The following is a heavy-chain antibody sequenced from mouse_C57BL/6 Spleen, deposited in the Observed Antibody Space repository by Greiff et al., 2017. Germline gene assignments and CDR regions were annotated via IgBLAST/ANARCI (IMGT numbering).Heavy chain of an antibody. J-gene: IGHJ4*01. V-gene: IGHV5-17*01. D-gene: IGHD2-5*01. CDR1: GFTFSDYG. CDR3: ARPIVTTRYYAMGY. Sequence: EVQRVESGGGLVKPGGSLKLSCAASGFTFSDYGMHWVRQAPEKGLEWVAYISSGSSTIYYADTVKGRFTISRDNAKNTLFLQMTSLRAEDTVMYYCARPIVTTRYYAMGYWGPGTSVTVSS. CDR2: ISSGSSTI.